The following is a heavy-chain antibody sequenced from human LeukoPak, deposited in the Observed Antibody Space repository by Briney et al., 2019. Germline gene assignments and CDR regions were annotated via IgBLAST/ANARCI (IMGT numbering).Heavy chain of an antibody. CDR1: GGAISTYY. CDR2: IYYTGST. Sequence: SETLSLTCTLSGGAISTYYWGWVRQPPGKGREWIGCIYYTGSTDYNPCLKSRVTMSVDTCKNQFSLNLSSVTPADTAVYSCAGGSLRGEFDPWGQGTLVTVSS. V-gene: IGHV4-59*01. J-gene: IGHJ5*02. D-gene: IGHD3-16*01. CDR3: AGGSLRGEFDP.